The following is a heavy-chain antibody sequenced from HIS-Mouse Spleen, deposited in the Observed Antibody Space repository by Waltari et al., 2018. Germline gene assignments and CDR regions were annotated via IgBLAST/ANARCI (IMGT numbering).Heavy chain of an antibody. V-gene: IGHV1-8*01. J-gene: IGHJ4*02. CDR3: ARGHDYSNYFDY. D-gene: IGHD4-4*01. CDR1: GYTFTSYD. CDR2: MNPNSGNT. Sequence: QVQLVQSGAEVKKPGASVKVSCKASGYTFTSYDINWVRQATGEGLEWMGWMNPNSGNTGDAQKFQGRVTMTRNTSISTAYMELSSLRSEDTAVYYCARGHDYSNYFDYWGQGTLVTVSS.